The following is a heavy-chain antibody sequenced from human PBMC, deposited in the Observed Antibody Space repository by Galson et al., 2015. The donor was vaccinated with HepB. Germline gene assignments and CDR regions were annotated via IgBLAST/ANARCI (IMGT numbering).Heavy chain of an antibody. D-gene: IGHD3-22*01. CDR2: ISSSSSYI. J-gene: IGHJ3*02. CDR1: GFTSSSYS. V-gene: IGHV3-21*01. CDR3: ARDLDSSPRGAFDI. Sequence: SLRLSCAASGFTSSSYSMNWVRQAPGKGLEWVSSISSSSSYIYYADSVKGRFTISRDNAKNSLYLQMNSLRAEDTAVYYCARDLDSSPRGAFDIWGQGTMVTVSS.